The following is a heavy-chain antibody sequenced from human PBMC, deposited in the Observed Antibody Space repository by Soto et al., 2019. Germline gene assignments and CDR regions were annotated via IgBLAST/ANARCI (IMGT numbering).Heavy chain of an antibody. CDR1: GGSISSYY. CDR2: IYYSGST. CDR3: ARVGDGNFDY. V-gene: IGHV4-59*01. D-gene: IGHD2-15*01. Sequence: LPETLSLTCTVSGGSISSYYWSWIRQPPGKGLEWIGYIYYSGSTNYNPSLKSRVTISVDTSKNQFSLKLSSVTAADTAVYYCARVGDGNFDYWGQGTLVTVSS. J-gene: IGHJ4*02.